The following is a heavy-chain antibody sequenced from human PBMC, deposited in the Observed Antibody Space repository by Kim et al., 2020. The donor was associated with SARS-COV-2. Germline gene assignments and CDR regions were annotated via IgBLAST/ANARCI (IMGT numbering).Heavy chain of an antibody. Sequence: GGSLRLSCAASGFTFSSYAMSWVRQAPGKGLEWVSAISGSGGRTYYADSVKGRFTISRDNSKNTLYLQMNSLRAEDTDVYYCAKGGYSGYKGDPWGQGTLVTVSS. CDR2: ISGSGGRT. J-gene: IGHJ5*02. CDR3: AKGGYSGYKGDP. D-gene: IGHD5-12*01. CDR1: GFTFSSYA. V-gene: IGHV3-23*01.